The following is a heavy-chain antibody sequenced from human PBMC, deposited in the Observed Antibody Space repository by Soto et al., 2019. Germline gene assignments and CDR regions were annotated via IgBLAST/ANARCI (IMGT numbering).Heavy chain of an antibody. Sequence: QVQLVQSGAEVKKPGSSVKVSCKASGGTFSSYAISWVRQAPGQGLEWMGGIIPIFGTANYAQKFQGRVTITADKSTSTAYMELSSLRPEDTAVYYCARTYYYGSGSYRNFDYWGQGTLVTVSS. CDR3: ARTYYYGSGSYRNFDY. V-gene: IGHV1-69*06. J-gene: IGHJ4*02. CDR2: IIPIFGTA. D-gene: IGHD3-10*01. CDR1: GGTFSSYA.